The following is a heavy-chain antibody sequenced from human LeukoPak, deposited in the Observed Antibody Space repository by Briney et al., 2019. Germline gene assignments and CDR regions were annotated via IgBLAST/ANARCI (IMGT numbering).Heavy chain of an antibody. J-gene: IGHJ4*02. CDR1: GFTFSSYA. D-gene: IGHD3-22*01. Sequence: GGSLRLSCAASGFTFSSYAMSWVRQAPGKGLEWVSAISGSGGSTYYADSVKGRFTISRDNSKNTLYLQMNSLRAEDTAVYYCAKGEYYDSSGQPLDYWGQGTLATVSS. CDR2: ISGSGGST. V-gene: IGHV3-23*01. CDR3: AKGEYYDSSGQPLDY.